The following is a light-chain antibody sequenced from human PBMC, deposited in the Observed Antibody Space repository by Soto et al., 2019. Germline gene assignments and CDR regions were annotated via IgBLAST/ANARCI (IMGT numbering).Light chain of an antibody. J-gene: IGLJ1*01. CDR1: RSNIGSNP. CDR3: AAWDDSLYGRV. Sequence: QLVLTQPPSASGTPGQRVTISCSGSRSNIGSNPVNWYQQLPGTAPKLLIDSNNQRPSGVPDRFSGSRSGTSASLAISGLQSEDEADYYCAAWDDSLYGRVFGTGTKVTVL. CDR2: SNN. V-gene: IGLV1-44*01.